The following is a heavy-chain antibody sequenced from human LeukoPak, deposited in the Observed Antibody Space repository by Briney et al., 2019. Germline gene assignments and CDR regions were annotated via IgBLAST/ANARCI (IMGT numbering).Heavy chain of an antibody. V-gene: IGHV4-34*01. CDR3: ARGRPAAGTIDY. CDR2: INHSGST. D-gene: IGHD6-13*01. Sequence: PSETLSLTCAVYGGSFSGYYWSWIRQPPGKGLEWIGEINHSGSTNYNPSLKSRVTISVDTSKNQFSLKLSSVTAADTAVYYCARGRPAAGTIDYWGQGTLVAVSS. J-gene: IGHJ4*02. CDR1: GGSFSGYY.